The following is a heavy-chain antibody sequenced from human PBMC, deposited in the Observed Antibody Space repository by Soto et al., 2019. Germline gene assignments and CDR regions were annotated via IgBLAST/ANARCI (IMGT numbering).Heavy chain of an antibody. J-gene: IGHJ4*02. CDR1: GYTFTSYG. D-gene: IGHD2-2*01. CDR2: ISAYNGNT. V-gene: IGHV1-18*01. Sequence: ASVKVSCKASGYTFTSYGISWVRQAPGQGLEWMGWISAYNGNTNYARKLQGRVTMTTDTSTSTAYMELRSLRSDDTAVYYCARRPVYLGAHQLGTGAYWGQGTLVTVSS. CDR3: ARRPVYLGAHQLGTGAY.